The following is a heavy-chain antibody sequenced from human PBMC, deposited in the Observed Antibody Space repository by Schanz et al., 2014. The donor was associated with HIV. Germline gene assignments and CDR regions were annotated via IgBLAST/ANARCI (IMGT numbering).Heavy chain of an antibody. D-gene: IGHD3-10*01. CDR1: GFTFDSYG. J-gene: IGHJ4*02. CDR2: ISYDGSNK. V-gene: IGHV3-30*03. CDR3: GPYNYGSGHDY. Sequence: QVQLVESGGGVVQPGRSLRLSCAASGFTFDSYGIHWVRQAPGKGLEWVAVISYDGSNKKYADSVKGRFTISRDNSKNTLYLQMNSLRAEDTAIYHCGPYNYGSGHDYWGQGTLVTVSS.